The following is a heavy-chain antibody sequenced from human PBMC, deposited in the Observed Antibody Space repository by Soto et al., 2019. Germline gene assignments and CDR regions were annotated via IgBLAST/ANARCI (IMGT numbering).Heavy chain of an antibody. CDR2: INPNSGDT. V-gene: IGHV1-2*02. CDR3: ARDMAVAGTSVFDC. CDR1: GYTFTGYY. D-gene: IGHD6-19*01. J-gene: IGHJ5*01. Sequence: GASVKVSCKASGYTFTGYYMHWVRQAPGQGLEWMGWINPNSGDTKNAQKFQGRATMTRDTSTSTAYMELSRLTSDDTAVYYCARDMAVAGTSVFDCWGQGNLVTVS.